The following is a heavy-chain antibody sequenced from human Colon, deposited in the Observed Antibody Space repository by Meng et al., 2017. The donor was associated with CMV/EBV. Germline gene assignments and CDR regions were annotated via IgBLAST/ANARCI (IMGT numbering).Heavy chain of an antibody. CDR1: GGSLSGYY. J-gene: IGHJ4*02. CDR3: SRCADPYQSGIY. CDR2: IHHSGSP. V-gene: IGHV4-34*01. Sequence: VPLQWCGAGLWRPSVTLSLTSTVYGGSLSGYYWTWIRQPPGKGLEWIGEIHHSGSPFYTPSLTHRFSLSVDTSKNQFSLNLRSVTAVDTAVYSCSRCADPYQSGIYWGQGALVTVSS. D-gene: IGHD2-2*01.